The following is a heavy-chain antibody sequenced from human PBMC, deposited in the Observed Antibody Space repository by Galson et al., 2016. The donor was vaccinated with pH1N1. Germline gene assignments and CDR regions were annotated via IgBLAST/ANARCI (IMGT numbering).Heavy chain of an antibody. Sequence: SETLSLTCSVSGVSIGGYYWGWIRQSPGKGLDYVGSIYYNGHTNYSPSLKSRVTMSLDMSKNQFSLKPTSVTAADTAVYFCARSGSRYGSDAFDMWGQGTTVTVSS. J-gene: IGHJ3*02. CDR3: ARSGSRYGSDAFDM. CDR2: IYYNGHT. V-gene: IGHV4-59*01. CDR1: GVSIGGYY. D-gene: IGHD5-18*01.